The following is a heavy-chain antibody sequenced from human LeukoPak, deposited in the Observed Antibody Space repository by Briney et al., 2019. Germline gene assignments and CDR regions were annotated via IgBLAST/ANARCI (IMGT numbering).Heavy chain of an antibody. CDR1: GFTFSSYG. CDR3: ARIVVVAAAGFDY. J-gene: IGHJ4*02. V-gene: IGHV3-30*03. D-gene: IGHD2-15*01. CDR2: ISYDGSNK. Sequence: GGSLRLSCAASGFTFSSYGMHWVRQAPGKGLEWVAVISYDGSNKYYADSVKGRFTISRDNPKNTLYLQMNSLRAEDTAVYYCARIVVVAAAGFDYWGQGTLVTVSS.